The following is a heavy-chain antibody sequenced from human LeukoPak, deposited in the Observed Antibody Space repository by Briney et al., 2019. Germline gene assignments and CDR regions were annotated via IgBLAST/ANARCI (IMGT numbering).Heavy chain of an antibody. J-gene: IGHJ4*02. CDR1: GYTFASYD. D-gene: IGHD2-2*01. V-gene: IGHV1-18*01. CDR3: ARIDCSSSSCLNY. CDR2: ISAYNGNT. Sequence: ASVKVSCKASGYTFASYDINWVRQAPGQGLEWMGWISAYNGNTNYAQKLRGRVTMTTDTSTNTAYMELRSLRSDDTAVYYCARIDCSSSSCLNYWGQGTLVTVSS.